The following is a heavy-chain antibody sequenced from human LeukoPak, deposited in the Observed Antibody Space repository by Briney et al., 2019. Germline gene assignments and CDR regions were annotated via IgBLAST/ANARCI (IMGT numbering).Heavy chain of an antibody. CDR3: ASKVITETTQDQYFDS. CDR1: GGTFMRHS. CDR2: IIPILAAA. V-gene: IGHV1-69*16. Sequence: GASVKVSCKASGGTFMRHSISWVRQAPGQGLEWMGGIIPILAAADYPQKYQGRVTITTDESTSTVFMELSSITSEDSAVYYCASKVITETTQDQYFDSWGQGTLVTVSS. D-gene: IGHD4-17*01. J-gene: IGHJ4*02.